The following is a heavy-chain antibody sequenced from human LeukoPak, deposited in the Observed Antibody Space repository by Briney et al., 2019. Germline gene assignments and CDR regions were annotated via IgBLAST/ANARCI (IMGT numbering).Heavy chain of an antibody. D-gene: IGHD6-13*01. J-gene: IGHJ4*02. CDR1: GFTFSGYA. V-gene: IGHV3-64*03. CDR3: VKSASTWYLFDY. Sequence: GGSLRLSCSASGFTFSGYAMHWVRQAPGKGLEYVSAIISNGESTYYSDSVKDRFTISRDNSRNTLYLQMSSLRPEDTAVYYCVKSASTWYLFDYWGQGTLVTVSS. CDR2: IISNGEST.